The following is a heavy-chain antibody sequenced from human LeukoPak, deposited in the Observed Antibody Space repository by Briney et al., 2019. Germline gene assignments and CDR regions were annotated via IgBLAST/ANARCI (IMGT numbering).Heavy chain of an antibody. J-gene: IGHJ4*02. D-gene: IGHD7-27*01. CDR1: GLTFSNYD. Sequence: GGSLRLSCAVSGLTFSNYDMSWVRQAPGKGLEWVSAISGSGGSTYYADSVKGRFTISRDNSKNTLYLQMNSLRAEDTAVYYCAKRPAGDFDYWGQGTLVTVSS. CDR3: AKRPAGDFDY. V-gene: IGHV3-23*01. CDR2: ISGSGGST.